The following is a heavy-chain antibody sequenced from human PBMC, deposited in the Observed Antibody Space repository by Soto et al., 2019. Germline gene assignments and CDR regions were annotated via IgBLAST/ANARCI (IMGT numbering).Heavy chain of an antibody. Sequence: QMQLVESGGGLVEPGGSLRLSCEASGFTFSNHYMSWIRQAPGMGLEWVSYISRSGSTIYYADSVRGRFTISRDNSKNSLYLKMDRLRAEDTAMYYCGNDPELWDDYVAARPSIYYDGRDVWGQGTTVSVS. CDR3: GNDPELWDDYVAARPSIYYDGRDV. CDR2: ISRSGSTI. D-gene: IGHD5-18*01. CDR1: GFTFSNHY. J-gene: IGHJ6*02. V-gene: IGHV3-11*01.